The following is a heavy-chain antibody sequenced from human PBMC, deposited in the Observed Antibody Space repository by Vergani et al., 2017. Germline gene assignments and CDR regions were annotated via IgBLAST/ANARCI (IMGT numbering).Heavy chain of an antibody. V-gene: IGHV4-31*03. D-gene: IGHD1-1*01. CDR3: AREDLQLEPYVMDV. CDR1: GVSISSGGYY. CDR2: IYYSGST. J-gene: IGHJ6*03. Sequence: QVQLQESGPGLVKPSQTLSLTCTVSGVSISSGGYYWSWIRQHPGKGLEWIGYIYYSGSTYYNPSLKSRVTISVDTSKNQFSLKLSSVTAADTAVYYCAREDLQLEPYVMDVWGKGTTVTVSS.